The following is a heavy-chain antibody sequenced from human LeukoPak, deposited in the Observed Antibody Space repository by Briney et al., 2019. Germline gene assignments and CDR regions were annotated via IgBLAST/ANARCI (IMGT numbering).Heavy chain of an antibody. CDR2: IKQDGSEK. D-gene: IGHD3-16*02. J-gene: IGHJ4*02. Sequence: GGSLRLSCAASAFLFSNYWMSWVRQAPGKGLEWVANIKQDGSEKYYVDSMKGRFTISRDNDKNSLFLQMTSLRAEDTAVYYCARVGGRYSPLGYWGQGTLVTVSS. CDR1: AFLFSNYW. CDR3: ARVGGRYSPLGY. V-gene: IGHV3-7*01.